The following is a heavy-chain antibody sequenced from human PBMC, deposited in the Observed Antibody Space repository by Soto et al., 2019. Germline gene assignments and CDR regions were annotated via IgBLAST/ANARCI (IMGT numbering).Heavy chain of an antibody. CDR2: IYHSGST. CDR1: GYSISSGYY. Sequence: LSLTCAVSGYSISSGYYWGWIRQPPGKGLEWIGSIYHSGSTYYNPSLKSRVTISVDTSKNQFSLKLSSVTAADTAVYYCARALWKRSGLPNWFDPWGQGTLVTVSS. CDR3: ARALWKRSGLPNWFDP. J-gene: IGHJ5*02. V-gene: IGHV4-38-2*01. D-gene: IGHD3-10*01.